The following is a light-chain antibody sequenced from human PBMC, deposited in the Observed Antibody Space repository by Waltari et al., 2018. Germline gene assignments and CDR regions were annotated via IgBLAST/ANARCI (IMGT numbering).Light chain of an antibody. J-gene: IGKJ2*02. Sequence: EVLMTQPPATLSVSPGNTATFSCRSSHLVSNNLAWYHHKPGQAPRLLISGASTRAYGVPARFSGSVSGTEFTLTISSLQSDDSAIYYCQQYNVWPPSTFGQGTKLEIK. CDR2: GAS. CDR3: QQYNVWPPST. V-gene: IGKV3-15*01. CDR1: HLVSNN.